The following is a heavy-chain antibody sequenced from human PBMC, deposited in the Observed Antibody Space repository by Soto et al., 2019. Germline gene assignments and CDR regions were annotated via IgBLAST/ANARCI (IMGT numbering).Heavy chain of an antibody. CDR2: ISYDGSNK. V-gene: IGHV3-30*04. Sequence: GGSLRLSCAASGFTFSSYAMHWVRQAPGKGLEWVAVISYDGSNKYYADSVKGRFTISRDNSKNTLYLQMNSLRAEDTACYYCARESRGKGAFDIWGQGTMVTVSS. CDR3: ARESRGKGAFDI. CDR1: GFTFSSYA. D-gene: IGHD3-16*01. J-gene: IGHJ3*02.